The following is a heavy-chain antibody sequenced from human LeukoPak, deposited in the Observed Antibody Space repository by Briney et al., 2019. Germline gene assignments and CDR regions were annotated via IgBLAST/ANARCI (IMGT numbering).Heavy chain of an antibody. Sequence: GGSLRLSCAASGFTFSSYAMHWVRQAPGKGLEWVAVISYDGSNKYYADSVKGRFTISRDNSKNTLYLQMNSLRAEDTAVYYCARDRASFGNWNPGYYMDVWGKGTTVTVSS. CDR3: ARDRASFGNWNPGYYMDV. CDR1: GFTFSSYA. D-gene: IGHD1-1*01. CDR2: ISYDGSNK. J-gene: IGHJ6*03. V-gene: IGHV3-30*04.